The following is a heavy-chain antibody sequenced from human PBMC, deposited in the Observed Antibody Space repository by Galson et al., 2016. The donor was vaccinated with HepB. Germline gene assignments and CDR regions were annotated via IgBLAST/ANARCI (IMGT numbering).Heavy chain of an antibody. V-gene: IGHV1-69*06. J-gene: IGHJ4*02. D-gene: IGHD2-2*01. CDR2: IIPNLGTA. Sequence: GTFNSYGISWVRQAPGQGLEWMGGIIPNLGTAKYAQKFQGRVTITADTSTSTVYMELSSLRSEDTAVFYCARSEEPVKGYCSSSSCYFFDFWGQGTLVTVSS. CDR1: GTFNSYG. CDR3: ARSEEPVKGYCSSSSCYFFDF.